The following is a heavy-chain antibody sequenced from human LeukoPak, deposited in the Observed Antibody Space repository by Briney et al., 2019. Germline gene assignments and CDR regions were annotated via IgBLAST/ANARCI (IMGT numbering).Heavy chain of an antibody. V-gene: IGHV1-69*01. CDR2: IIPIFGTA. D-gene: IGHD2-8*01. Sequence: SVMVSCKASGGTFSSYAISWVRQAPGQGLEWMGGIIPIFGTANYAQKFQGRVTITADESTSTAYMELSSLRSEDTAVYYCARGEGYCTNGVCPLLIDYWGQGTLVTVSS. CDR1: GGTFSSYA. J-gene: IGHJ4*02. CDR3: ARGEGYCTNGVCPLLIDY.